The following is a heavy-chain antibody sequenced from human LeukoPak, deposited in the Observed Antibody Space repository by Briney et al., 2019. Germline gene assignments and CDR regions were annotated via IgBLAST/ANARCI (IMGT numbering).Heavy chain of an antibody. Sequence: GGSLRLSCAASGFTFSDYSMNWVRQAPGKGLEWISYIEIDSGNTNYADSVKGRFTISGDKAKNSLYLQMNSLRVEDTAVYYCARDYKYAFDNWGQGTLATVSS. D-gene: IGHD5-24*01. CDR2: IEIDSGNT. CDR1: GFTFSDYS. V-gene: IGHV3-48*01. CDR3: ARDYKYAFDN. J-gene: IGHJ4*02.